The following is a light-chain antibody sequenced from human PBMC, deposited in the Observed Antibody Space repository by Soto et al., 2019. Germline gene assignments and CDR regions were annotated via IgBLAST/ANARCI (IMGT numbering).Light chain of an antibody. CDR1: QSVSGN. V-gene: IGKV3-15*01. J-gene: IGKJ1*01. CDR3: QQFNSWPRT. Sequence: IVMTQSPATVSGSPGERVTLSCRASQSVSGNVAWYHQKPGQPPRLLVYDASTTATDIPARFFGSGSETDFTLTITRLQSEDFGIYYCQQFNSWPRTFGQGTKVEIK. CDR2: DAS.